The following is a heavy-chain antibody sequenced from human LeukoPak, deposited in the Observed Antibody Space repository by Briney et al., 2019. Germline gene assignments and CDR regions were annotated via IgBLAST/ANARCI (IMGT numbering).Heavy chain of an antibody. J-gene: IGHJ1*01. CDR3: ARGPIAVAGTPSIYQH. CDR2: IWSDGSIK. CDR1: GFTFSNYG. V-gene: IGHV3-33*01. Sequence: GGSLRLSCAASGFTFSNYGMHWVRQAPGQGREGMAVIWSDGSIKYYADSGKVRFTISRDNSRNTLYLQMNSLRAEETAVYYCARGPIAVAGTPSIYQHWGQGTLVTVSS. D-gene: IGHD6-19*01.